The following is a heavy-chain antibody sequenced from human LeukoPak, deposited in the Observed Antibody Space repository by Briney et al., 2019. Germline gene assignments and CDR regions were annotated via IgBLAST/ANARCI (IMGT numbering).Heavy chain of an antibody. CDR2: VYDGGST. Sequence: GGSLRLSCAASGFTVSFNYMSWVRQAPGKGLEWVPVVYDGGSTSYADSVKGRFTISRDNSKNTLYLQMNSLRAEDTAVYYCARGYSSSRDYWGQGILVTVSS. D-gene: IGHD6-6*01. CDR3: ARGYSSSRDY. CDR1: GFTVSFNY. J-gene: IGHJ4*02. V-gene: IGHV3-53*01.